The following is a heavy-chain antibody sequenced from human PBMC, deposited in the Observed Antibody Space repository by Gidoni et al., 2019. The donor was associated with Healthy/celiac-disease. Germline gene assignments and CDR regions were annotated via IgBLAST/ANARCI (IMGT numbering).Heavy chain of an antibody. Sequence: EVQLLESGGGLVQPGGSLRLACAASGFTFSSYAMSWVRQAPGKGLEWVSAISGSGGSTYYADSVKGRFTISRDNSKNTLYLQMNSLRAEDTAVYYCAKDAYHDFWSGYYPFGYWGQGTLVTVSS. V-gene: IGHV3-23*01. CDR1: GFTFSSYA. D-gene: IGHD3-3*01. CDR3: AKDAYHDFWSGYYPFGY. CDR2: ISGSGGST. J-gene: IGHJ4*02.